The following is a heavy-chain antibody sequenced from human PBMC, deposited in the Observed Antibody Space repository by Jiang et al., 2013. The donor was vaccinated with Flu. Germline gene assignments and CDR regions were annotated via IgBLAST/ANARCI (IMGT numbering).Heavy chain of an antibody. D-gene: IGHD3-10*01. CDR2: ISHTGTT. J-gene: IGHJ4*02. CDR1: GYSISSGYY. V-gene: IGHV4-38-2*02. CDR3: ATTTGN. Sequence: LLKPSETLSLTCSVSGYSISSGYYWGWVRQPPGKGLEWDLGSISHTGTTYYNPSLKTRLTISSDTSKNQFSLMLTSVTRADTAVYYCATTTGNWGQGTLVTVSS.